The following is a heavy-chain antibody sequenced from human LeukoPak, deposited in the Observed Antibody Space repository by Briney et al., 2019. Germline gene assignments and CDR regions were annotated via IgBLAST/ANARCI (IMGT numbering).Heavy chain of an antibody. J-gene: IGHJ6*03. CDR2: ISWNSGSI. CDR3: AKGGIAVAGSYYYYYMDV. CDR1: GFTFSTYS. Sequence: GGSLRLSCAASGFTFSTYSMNWVRQAPGKGVEWVSGISWNSGSIGYADSVKGRFTISRDNAKNSLYLQMNSLRAEDMALYYCAKGGIAVAGSYYYYYMDVWGKGTTVTVSS. D-gene: IGHD6-19*01. V-gene: IGHV3-9*03.